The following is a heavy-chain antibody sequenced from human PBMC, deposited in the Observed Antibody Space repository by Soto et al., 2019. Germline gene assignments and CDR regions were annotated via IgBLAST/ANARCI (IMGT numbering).Heavy chain of an antibody. J-gene: IGHJ4*02. CDR2: ISAYNGNT. CDR3: ARDVTPPDY. CDR1: GYTFSSYA. Sequence: QVQLVQSGAEVKKPGASVKVSCKASGYTFSSYAFSWVRQAPGQGLEWMGWISAYNGNTNNAKKFQGRVTMTTDTSTSTAYMELTSLRSDDTAVYYCARDVTPPDYWGQGTLVTVSS. V-gene: IGHV1-18*01.